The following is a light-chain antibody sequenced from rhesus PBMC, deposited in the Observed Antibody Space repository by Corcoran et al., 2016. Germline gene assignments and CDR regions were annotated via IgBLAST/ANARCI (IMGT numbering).Light chain of an antibody. V-gene: IGKV3S9*01. Sequence: EIVMTQSPATLSLSPGERATLSCRASQSVSSYVAWYQLKPEQTPRLLIYGASSRATGIPDRFSGSGSGKEFTLIISSLEPEDVGVYYCQQYNNWNTFGGGTKVEIK. J-gene: IGKJ4*01. CDR3: QQYNNWNT. CDR1: QSVSSY. CDR2: GAS.